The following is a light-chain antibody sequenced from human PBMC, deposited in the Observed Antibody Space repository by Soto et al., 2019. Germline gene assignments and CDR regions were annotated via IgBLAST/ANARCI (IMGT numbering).Light chain of an antibody. CDR1: SSDVGRYNY. CDR3: NSYTGTSARYA. V-gene: IGLV2-14*03. Sequence: QSVLTQPASGSESPGQSITISCTGTSSDVGRYNYVSWYQQYPGRAPKLIIFDVTNRPSGVSPRFSGSKSGNTASLTISGLQAADEADYYCNSYTGTSARYAFGTGTKVTVL. CDR2: DVT. J-gene: IGLJ1*01.